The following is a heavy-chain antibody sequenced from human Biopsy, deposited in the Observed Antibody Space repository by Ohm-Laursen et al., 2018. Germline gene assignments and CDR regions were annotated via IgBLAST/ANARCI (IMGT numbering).Heavy chain of an antibody. D-gene: IGHD2-8*01. V-gene: IGHV1-2*02. CDR2: INCKTGAT. J-gene: IGHJ4*02. CDR1: GYTLTGYA. Sequence: ASVKVSCKASGYTLTGYAMHWVRQAPGQGLEWLGYINCKTGATNYAQKFQGTVTMTRDTSISTAYLALGSLRSADTAIYYCARDPLNGHKHFDYWGQGSLVTVSS. CDR3: ARDPLNGHKHFDY.